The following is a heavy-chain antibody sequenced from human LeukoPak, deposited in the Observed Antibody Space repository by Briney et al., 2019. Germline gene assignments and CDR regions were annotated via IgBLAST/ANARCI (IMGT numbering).Heavy chain of an antibody. Sequence: PGGSLRLSCAASGFTFSSYGMHWVRQAPGKGLEWVAVIWYDGSNKYYADSVKGRFTISRDNSKNTLYLQMNSLRAEDTAVYYFARPTTRYYGSGESQFDYWGQGTLVTVSS. CDR1: GFTFSSYG. CDR2: IWYDGSNK. D-gene: IGHD3-10*01. V-gene: IGHV3-33*01. CDR3: ARPTTRYYGSGESQFDY. J-gene: IGHJ4*02.